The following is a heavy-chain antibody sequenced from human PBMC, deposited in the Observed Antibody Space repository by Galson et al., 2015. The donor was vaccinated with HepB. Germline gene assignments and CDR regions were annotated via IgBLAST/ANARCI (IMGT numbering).Heavy chain of an antibody. CDR1: GFTFSSFV. D-gene: IGHD6-13*01. Sequence: SLRLSCAASGFTFSSFVMSWVRQAPEKGLEWVSGISGGGSGTYYADSVKGRFTISRDNPKNTLYLQMNSLRPEDTAVYYCAKDGGPPYSSSWYEFHHWGQGTLVTVSS. V-gene: IGHV3-23*01. CDR3: AKDGGPPYSSSWYEFHH. J-gene: IGHJ1*01. CDR2: ISGGGSGT.